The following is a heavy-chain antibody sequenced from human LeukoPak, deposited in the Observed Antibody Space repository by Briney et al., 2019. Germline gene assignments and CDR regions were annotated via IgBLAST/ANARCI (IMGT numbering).Heavy chain of an antibody. D-gene: IGHD3-10*01. V-gene: IGHV1-2*02. CDR1: GGTFSSYA. Sequence: ASVKVSCKASGGTFSSYAISWVRQAPGQGLEWMGWINPNSGGTNYAQKFQGRVTMTRDTSISTAYMELSRLRSDDTAVYYCARDHSYYGSGQGGRNWFDPWGQGTLVTVSS. CDR2: INPNSGGT. CDR3: ARDHSYYGSGQGGRNWFDP. J-gene: IGHJ5*02.